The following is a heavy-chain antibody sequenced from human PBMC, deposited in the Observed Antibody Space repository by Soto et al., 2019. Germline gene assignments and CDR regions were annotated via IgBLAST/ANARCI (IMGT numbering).Heavy chain of an antibody. J-gene: IGHJ4*02. D-gene: IGHD6-13*01. CDR3: ARVGNIAAAGNGDY. CDR2: TYYSGST. CDR1: GCSISSWDYY. V-gene: IGHV4-30-4*01. Sequence: QVQLQESGPGLVKRSQTLSLTCTVSGCSISSWDYYWSWIRQPPGKGLEWIGYTYYSGSTYYNPSLQRRVTISVDTSKNQFSLKLSSVTAADTAVYYCARVGNIAAAGNGDYWGQGTLVTVSS.